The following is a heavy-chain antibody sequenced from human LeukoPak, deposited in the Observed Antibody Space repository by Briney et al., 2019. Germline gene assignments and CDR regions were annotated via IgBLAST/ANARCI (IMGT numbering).Heavy chain of an antibody. V-gene: IGHV4-59*08. Sequence: PSETLSLTCTVSGGSISSYYWSWIRQPPGKGLEWIGYIYYSGSTNYNPSLKSRVTISVDTSKNQFSLKLSSVAAADTAVYYCARRAPGRPREYHYYYYGMDVWGQGTTVTVSS. D-gene: IGHD3-10*01. CDR2: IYYSGST. CDR3: ARRAPGRPREYHYYYYGMDV. J-gene: IGHJ6*02. CDR1: GGSISSYY.